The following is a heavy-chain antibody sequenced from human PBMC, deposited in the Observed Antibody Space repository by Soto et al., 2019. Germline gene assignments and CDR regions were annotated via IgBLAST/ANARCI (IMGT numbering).Heavy chain of an antibody. J-gene: IGHJ6*02. CDR1: GLGLTPYG. Sequence: ASLYDSGSHYGLGLTPYGIAGRRQGLGQGLEWMGWINTYNGNTNYAQNLQGRVTLTTDTSTSTAYMELTSLRSNDTAIYYCAMVDVYVTPSPQDVWGQGTTVTVSS. CDR3: AMVDVYVTPSPQDV. V-gene: IGHV1-18*01. CDR2: INTYNGNT. D-gene: IGHD3-16*01.